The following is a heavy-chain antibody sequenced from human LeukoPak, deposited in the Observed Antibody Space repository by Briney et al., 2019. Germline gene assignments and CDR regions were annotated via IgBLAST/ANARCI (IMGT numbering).Heavy chain of an antibody. CDR2: IYYSGST. V-gene: IGHV4-59*08. CDR3: ARHQYCSSTSCYVEDYYYGMDV. CDR1: GGSISSYY. Sequence: SETLSLTCTVSGGSISSYYWSWIRQPPGKGLEWIGYIYYSGSTNYNPSLKSRVTISVDTSKNQFSLKLSSVTAADTAVYYCARHQYCSSTSCYVEDYYYGMDVWGQGTTVTVSS. D-gene: IGHD2-2*01. J-gene: IGHJ6*02.